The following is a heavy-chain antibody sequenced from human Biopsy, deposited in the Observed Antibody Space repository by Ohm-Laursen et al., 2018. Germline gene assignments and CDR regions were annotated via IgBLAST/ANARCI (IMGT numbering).Heavy chain of an antibody. D-gene: IGHD3-22*01. V-gene: IGHV1-18*01. CDR2: ISSSNDNT. CDR3: ARDFFDSSGYFYYYNGVDL. Sequence: ASVKDSCKASGFIFTSYGLSWVRQAPGQGLEWMGWISSSNDNTNYAQKFQGRVTMTADTSTSTAYMELRSLRSDDTAVYYCARDFFDSSGYFYYYNGVDLWGQGTTVTVSS. J-gene: IGHJ6*02. CDR1: GFIFTSYG.